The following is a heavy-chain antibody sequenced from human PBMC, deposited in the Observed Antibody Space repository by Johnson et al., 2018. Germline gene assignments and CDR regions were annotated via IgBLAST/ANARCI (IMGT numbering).Heavy chain of an antibody. V-gene: IGHV3-30*18. Sequence: QVQLVESGGGVVQPGRSXRLSCAASRFTFSSYGLHWVRQAPGKGLEWVAVISYDGSNKYYADSVKGRFTISRDNSKNTLFLQMNSLRAEDTAVYYCAKTGGGYPRYDSSGGWWDAFDIWGQGTRVTVSS. CDR2: ISYDGSNK. CDR1: RFTFSSYG. D-gene: IGHD3-22*01. CDR3: AKTGGGYPRYDSSGGWWDAFDI. J-gene: IGHJ3*02.